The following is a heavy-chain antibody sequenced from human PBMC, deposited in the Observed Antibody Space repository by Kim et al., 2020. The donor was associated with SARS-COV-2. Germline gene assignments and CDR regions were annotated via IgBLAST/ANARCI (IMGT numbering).Heavy chain of an antibody. CDR1: GFTFDDYA. D-gene: IGHD3-22*01. Sequence: SLRLSCAASGFTFDDYAMHWVRQAPGKGLEWVSGISWNSGSIGYADSVKGRFTISRDNAKNSLYLQMNSLRAEDTALYYCAKDRGPVQRVGGYHWFDPWGQGTLVTVSS. V-gene: IGHV3-9*01. CDR2: ISWNSGSI. CDR3: AKDRGPVQRVGGYHWFDP. J-gene: IGHJ5*02.